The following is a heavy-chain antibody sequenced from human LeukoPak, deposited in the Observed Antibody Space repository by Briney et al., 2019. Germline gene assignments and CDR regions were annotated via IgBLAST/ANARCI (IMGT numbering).Heavy chain of an antibody. CDR3: AKAPWAPHAFDF. V-gene: IGHV3-53*01. CDR1: GFTVSSNY. Sequence: GGSLRLSCAVSGFTVSSNYMSWVRQAPGKGLEWVSVIYTGGSTYSADSVKGRFTISRDNSKSTLFLQMNSLRAEDTALYYCAKAPWAPHAFDFWGQGTMVTVSS. J-gene: IGHJ3*01. CDR2: IYTGGST. D-gene: IGHD1-26*01.